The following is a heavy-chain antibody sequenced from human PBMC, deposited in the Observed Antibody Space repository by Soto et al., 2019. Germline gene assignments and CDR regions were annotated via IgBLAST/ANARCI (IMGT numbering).Heavy chain of an antibody. CDR3: ASRTYAMDV. Sequence: QVQLQESGPGLVKPSGTLSHTCAVSGGSISSSNWWSWVRQPPGKGLEWIGEIFHNGNTYSNPSLTGRVTMSVDKSKNQFSLNLNSVTAADTAVYYCASRTYAMDVWGQGTTVTVSS. J-gene: IGHJ6*02. CDR1: GGSISSSNW. CDR2: IFHNGNT. V-gene: IGHV4-4*02.